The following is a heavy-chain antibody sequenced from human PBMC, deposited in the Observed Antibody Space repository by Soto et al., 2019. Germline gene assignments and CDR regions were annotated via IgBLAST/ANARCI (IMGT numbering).Heavy chain of an antibody. CDR2: INHSGST. V-gene: IGHV4-34*01. D-gene: IGHD3-10*01. Sequence: SETLSLTCAVYGGSFSGYYWSWIRQPPGKGLEWIGEINHSGSTNYNPSLKSRVTISVDTSKNQFSLKLSSVTAADTAVYYCASEGPYYYGSGNDYWGQGTLVTVSS. CDR1: GGSFSGYY. J-gene: IGHJ4*02. CDR3: ASEGPYYYGSGNDY.